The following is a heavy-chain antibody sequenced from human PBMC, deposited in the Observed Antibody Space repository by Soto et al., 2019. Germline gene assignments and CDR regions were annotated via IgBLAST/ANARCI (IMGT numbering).Heavy chain of an antibody. CDR2: IYYSGST. CDR3: AGSTVTTKFGWLEA. Sequence: PSETLSLTCTVSGGSISSYYWSWIRQPPGKGLEWIGYIYYSGSTNYNPSLKSRVTISVDTSKNQFSLKLSSVTAADTAVYYCAGSTVTTKFGWLEAGGQGTLVTVTS. V-gene: IGHV4-59*01. CDR1: GGSISSYY. J-gene: IGHJ5*02. D-gene: IGHD4-17*01.